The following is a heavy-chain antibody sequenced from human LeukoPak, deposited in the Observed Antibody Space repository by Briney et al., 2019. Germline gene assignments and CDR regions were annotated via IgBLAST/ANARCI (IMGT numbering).Heavy chain of an antibody. V-gene: IGHV1-69*05. CDR2: IIPIFGTA. CDR3: ARSGYCSSTSCLPAT. CDR1: GGTFSSYA. Sequence: GASVKVSCKASGGTFSSYAISWVRQAPGQGLEWMGGIIPIFGTANYAQKFQGRVTITTDESTSTAYMELSSLRSEDTAVYYCARSGYCSSTSCLPATWGQGTLVTVSS. D-gene: IGHD2-2*03. J-gene: IGHJ4*02.